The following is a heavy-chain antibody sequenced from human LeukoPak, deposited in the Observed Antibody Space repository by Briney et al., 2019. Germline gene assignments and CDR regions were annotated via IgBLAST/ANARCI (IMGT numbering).Heavy chain of an antibody. Sequence: GGVLRLSCAASGFTFSSYAMSWVRQAPGKGLEWVSAISGSGGSTYYADSVKGRFTISRDNSKNTLYLQMNSLRAEDTAVYYCAKVSDDYGDCFDYWGQGTPVTVSS. CDR3: AKVSDDYGDCFDY. V-gene: IGHV3-23*01. CDR1: GFTFSSYA. CDR2: ISGSGGST. D-gene: IGHD4-17*01. J-gene: IGHJ4*02.